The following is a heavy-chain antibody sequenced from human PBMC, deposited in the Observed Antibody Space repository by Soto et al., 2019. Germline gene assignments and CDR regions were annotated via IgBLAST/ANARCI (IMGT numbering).Heavy chain of an antibody. CDR2: IYSSGLT. D-gene: IGHD5-18*01. CDR1: ADSFGTFY. Sequence: QVQLQESGPGLVRPSETLSLSCTVSADSFGTFYWSWIRQSPGRGLEWIGSIYSSGLTKYKPSFESRVTMSVDTSKKQISLNLNSVTAADTAVYYCARGSDGYTFFFDSWGQGTLVTVSS. J-gene: IGHJ4*02. V-gene: IGHV4-59*01. CDR3: ARGSDGYTFFFDS.